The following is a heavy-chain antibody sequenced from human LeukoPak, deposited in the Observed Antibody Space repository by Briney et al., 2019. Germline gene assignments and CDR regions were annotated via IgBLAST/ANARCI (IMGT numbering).Heavy chain of an antibody. Sequence: PSETLSLTCTVSGGSISSSSYYWGWIRQRPGKGLEWTGSVYYSGSTYYNPSLRSRVTISVDTSTNQFSLKLSSVTAADMAVYYCARLTYYDSGSYYFDSWGQGTLVTVSS. J-gene: IGHJ4*02. CDR2: VYYSGST. CDR1: GGSISSSSYY. V-gene: IGHV4-39*01. CDR3: ARLTYYDSGSYYFDS. D-gene: IGHD3-10*01.